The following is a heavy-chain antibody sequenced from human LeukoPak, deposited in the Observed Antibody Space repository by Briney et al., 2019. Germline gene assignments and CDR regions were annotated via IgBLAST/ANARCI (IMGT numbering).Heavy chain of an antibody. CDR2: IIPIFGTA. CDR1: GGTFSIYA. Sequence: SVKVSCKASGGTFSIYAISWVRQAPGQGLEWMGGIIPIFGTANYAQKFQGRVTITADESTSTADMELSSLRSEDTAVYYCARGQDQWVAGSYFDYWGQGTLVTVSS. J-gene: IGHJ4*02. V-gene: IGHV1-69*13. D-gene: IGHD6-19*01. CDR3: ARGQDQWVAGSYFDY.